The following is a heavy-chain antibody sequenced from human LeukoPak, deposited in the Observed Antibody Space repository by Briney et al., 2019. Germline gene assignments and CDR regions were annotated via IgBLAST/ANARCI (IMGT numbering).Heavy chain of an antibody. V-gene: IGHV3-48*01. D-gene: IGHD6-19*01. Sequence: GGSLRLSCAASGFTFSSYSMNWVRQAPGKGLEWVSYISSSSSTIYYADSVKGRFTISRDNAKNSLYLQMNSLRAEDTAVYYCARGGPRGYSSGWPEGYWGQGTLVTVSS. CDR1: GFTFSSYS. CDR3: ARGGPRGYSSGWPEGY. J-gene: IGHJ4*02. CDR2: ISSSSSTI.